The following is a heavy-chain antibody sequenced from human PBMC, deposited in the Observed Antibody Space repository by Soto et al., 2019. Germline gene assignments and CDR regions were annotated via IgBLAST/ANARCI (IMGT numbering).Heavy chain of an antibody. J-gene: IGHJ4*02. V-gene: IGHV2-5*02. Sequence: QITLKESGPTLVKPTQTLTLTCTFSGFSLTTSGVGVGWIRQPPGKALEWLALIYWDDDKWYSPSLKSRLTITTDTSKHQVVLIMTTMDPVDPATYYWAHGRRISIFGVVMGFDYWGQGTLVAVSS. CDR2: IYWDDDK. D-gene: IGHD3-3*01. CDR1: GFSLTTSGVG. CDR3: AHGRRISIFGVVMGFDY.